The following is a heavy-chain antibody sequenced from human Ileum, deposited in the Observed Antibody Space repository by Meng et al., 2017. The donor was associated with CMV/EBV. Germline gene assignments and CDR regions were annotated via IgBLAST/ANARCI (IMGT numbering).Heavy chain of an antibody. V-gene: IGHV3-74*01. CDR1: GFTFRNNW. D-gene: IGHD2-15*01. Sequence: GESLKISCAASGFTFRNNWMHWVRQAPGKGLVWVSRINSDGTSKGYADSVKGRFTISRDNAKNTLYVQMNSLRVEDTAVYYCARGAAEVGTGTRGAFDIWGQGTLVTVSS. CDR3: ARGAAEVGTGTRGAFDI. CDR2: INSDGTSK. J-gene: IGHJ3*02.